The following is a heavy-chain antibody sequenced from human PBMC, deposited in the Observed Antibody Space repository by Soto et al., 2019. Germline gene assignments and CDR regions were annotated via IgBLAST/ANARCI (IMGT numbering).Heavy chain of an antibody. J-gene: IGHJ5*02. CDR2: IIPILGIA. V-gene: IGHV1-69*04. CDR1: GGTFSSYT. CDR3: ARDRGTSEQNIVLVPAAMHYNWFDP. D-gene: IGHD2-2*01. Sequence: AASVKVSCKASGGTFSSYTISWVRQAPGQGLEWMGRIIPILGIAKYAQKFQGRVTITADKSTSTAYMELSSLRSEDTAVYYCARDRGTSEQNIVLVPAAMHYNWFDPWGQGTLVTVSS.